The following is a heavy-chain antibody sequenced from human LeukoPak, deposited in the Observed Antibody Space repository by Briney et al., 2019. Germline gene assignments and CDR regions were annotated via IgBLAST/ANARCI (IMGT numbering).Heavy chain of an antibody. Sequence: SEALSLTCTVSGGSISSYYWSWIRQPPGKGLEWIGYIHYSGGITYYNPSLKSRVTISVDTSKNQFSLKLSSVTAADTAVYYCAREAIRSSWHTGRPIYYFDYWGQGTLVTVSS. CDR3: AREAIRSSWHTGRPIYYFDY. J-gene: IGHJ4*02. CDR1: GGSISSYY. V-gene: IGHV4-59*12. D-gene: IGHD6-13*01. CDR2: IHYSGGIT.